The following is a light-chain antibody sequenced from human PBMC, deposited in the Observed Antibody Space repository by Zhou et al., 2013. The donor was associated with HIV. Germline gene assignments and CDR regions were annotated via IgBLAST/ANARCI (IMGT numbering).Light chain of an antibody. CDR3: QQYHNWPPWT. V-gene: IGKV3-15*01. Sequence: EIVLTQSPGTLSLSPGERATLSCRASQSISSGHLAWYQQRLGQAPRLLIYATSTRATGIPARFSGSGSETEFTLTISSLQSEDFALYYCQQYHNWPPWTFGQGTKVEIK. CDR1: QSISSGH. CDR2: ATS. J-gene: IGKJ1*01.